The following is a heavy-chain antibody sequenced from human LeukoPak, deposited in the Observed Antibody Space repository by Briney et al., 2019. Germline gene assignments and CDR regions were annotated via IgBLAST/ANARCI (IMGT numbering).Heavy chain of an antibody. CDR1: GYTFTGYY. CDR3: AREPAPDRFGEEQDDY. D-gene: IGHD3-10*01. V-gene: IGHV1-2*02. CDR2: INPNSGGT. J-gene: IGHJ4*02. Sequence: ASVKVSCKASGYTFTGYYMHWVRQAPGQGLEWMGWINPNSGGTNNAQKFQGRVAMTRDTSISTGYMELSRLRSDDTAAYYCAREPAPDRFGEEQDDYWGQGTLVTVSS.